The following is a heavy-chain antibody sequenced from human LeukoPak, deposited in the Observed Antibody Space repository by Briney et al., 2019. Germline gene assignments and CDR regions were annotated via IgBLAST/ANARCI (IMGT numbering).Heavy chain of an antibody. CDR3: ASLPRDGYNFGY. J-gene: IGHJ4*02. Sequence: GGSLRLSCAASGFTFSSYWMHWVRQAPGKGLVWVSRINSDGSSTSYADSVKGRFTISRDNAKNTLYLQMNSLRAEDTAVYYCASLPRDGYNFGYWGQGTLVTVSS. CDR1: GFTFSSYW. CDR2: INSDGSST. D-gene: IGHD5-12*01. V-gene: IGHV3-74*01.